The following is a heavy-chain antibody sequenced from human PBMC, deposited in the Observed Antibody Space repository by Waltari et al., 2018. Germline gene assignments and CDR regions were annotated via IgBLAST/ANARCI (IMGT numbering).Heavy chain of an antibody. V-gene: IGHV3-53*04. Sequence: EVQVVESGGDLVQPGGSLRLSCAASGFTVNNNYMSWFRQAPGKGLEWVAVIYSSGVTFYAGSAQGRFTISRQTSENTVYLEMNSLRVDDTAIYYCARDLGGYIKGYGHWLDPWGQGTLVTVSS. CDR3: ARDLGGYIKGYGHWLDP. CDR2: IYSSGVT. CDR1: GFTVNNNY. J-gene: IGHJ5*02. D-gene: IGHD5-18*01.